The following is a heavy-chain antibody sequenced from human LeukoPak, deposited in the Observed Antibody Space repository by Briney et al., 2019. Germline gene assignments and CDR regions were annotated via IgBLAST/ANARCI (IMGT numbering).Heavy chain of an antibody. CDR2: INDSGRI. V-gene: IGHV4-34*01. CDR1: GGSFSNYY. D-gene: IGHD1-7*01. Sequence: PSETLSLTCAVYGGSFSNYYWSWIRQPPGKGLEWIGEINDSGRINYNPSLMSRVTVSVDTSKNQFSLRLTSVTATDTAVYYCARRWNYGRNYYIDAWGSGATVSVSS. CDR3: ARRWNYGRNYYIDA. J-gene: IGHJ6*03.